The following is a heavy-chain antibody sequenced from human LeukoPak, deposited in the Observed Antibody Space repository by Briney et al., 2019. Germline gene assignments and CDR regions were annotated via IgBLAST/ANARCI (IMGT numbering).Heavy chain of an antibody. Sequence: SETLSLTCTVSGGSISSSSYYWGWIRQPPGKGLEWIGSIYYSGSTYYNPSLKSRVTISVDTSKNQFSLKLSSVTAADTAVYYCARGYVDIVADYWGQGTLVTVSS. D-gene: IGHD5-12*01. J-gene: IGHJ4*02. CDR3: ARGYVDIVADY. CDR2: IYYSGST. CDR1: GGSISSSSYY. V-gene: IGHV4-39*07.